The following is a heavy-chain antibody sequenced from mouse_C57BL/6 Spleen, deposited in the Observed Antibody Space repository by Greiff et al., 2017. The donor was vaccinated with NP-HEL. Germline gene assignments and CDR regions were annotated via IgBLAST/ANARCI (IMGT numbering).Heavy chain of an antibody. Sequence: VQLVESGPGLVQPSQSLSITCTVSGFSLTSYGVHWVRQSPGKGLEWLGVIWRGGSTDYNAAFMSRLSITKDNSKSQVFFKMNSLQADDTAIYYCANYDYDVDYAMDYWGQGTSVTVSS. V-gene: IGHV2-5*01. D-gene: IGHD2-4*01. CDR2: IWRGGST. CDR3: ANYDYDVDYAMDY. CDR1: GFSLTSYG. J-gene: IGHJ4*01.